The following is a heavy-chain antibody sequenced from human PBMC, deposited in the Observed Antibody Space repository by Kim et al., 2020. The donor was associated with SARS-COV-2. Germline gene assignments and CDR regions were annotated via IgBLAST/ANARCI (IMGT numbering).Heavy chain of an antibody. CDR2: IKSKTDGGTT. D-gene: IGHD6-19*01. CDR1: GFTFSNAW. Sequence: GGSLRLSCAASGFTFSNAWMSWVRQAPGKGLEWVGRIKSKTDGGTTDYAAPVKGRFTISRDDSKNTLYLQMNSLKTEDTAVYYCTTPIAVAAPFHYWGQGTLVTVSS. CDR3: TTPIAVAAPFHY. J-gene: IGHJ4*02. V-gene: IGHV3-15*01.